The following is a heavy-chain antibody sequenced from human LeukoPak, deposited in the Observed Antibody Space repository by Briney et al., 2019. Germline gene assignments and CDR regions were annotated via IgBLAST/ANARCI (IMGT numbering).Heavy chain of an antibody. CDR3: ASHPGITGTVGPRGY. V-gene: IGHV3-21*01. Sequence: GGSLRLSCAASGFTFSSYAMSWVRQAPGKGLEWVSSISSSSSYIYYADSVKGRFTISRDNAKNSLYLQMNSLRAEDTAVYYCASHPGITGTVGPRGYWGQGTLVTVSS. D-gene: IGHD1/OR15-1a*01. CDR2: ISSSSSYI. J-gene: IGHJ4*02. CDR1: GFTFSSYA.